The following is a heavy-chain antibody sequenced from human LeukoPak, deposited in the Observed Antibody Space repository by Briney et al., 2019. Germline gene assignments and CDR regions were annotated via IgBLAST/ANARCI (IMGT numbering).Heavy chain of an antibody. J-gene: IGHJ4*02. D-gene: IGHD3-10*01. CDR2: IDPDGSEK. V-gene: IGHV3-7*01. CDR1: GFTFNSYW. CDR3: ARIYYFGDNNWRYFDN. Sequence: GGSLRPSCAASGFTFNSYWMSWVRQAPGKGLEWVANIDPDGSEKQYGDSVKGRFTTSRDNAKNSLYLQMNSLRAEDTAIYYCARIYYFGDNNWRYFDNWGQGTLVTVSS.